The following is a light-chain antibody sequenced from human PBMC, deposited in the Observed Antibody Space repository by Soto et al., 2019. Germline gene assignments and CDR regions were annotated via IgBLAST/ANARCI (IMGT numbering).Light chain of an antibody. J-gene: IGKJ5*01. CDR2: GAS. CDR1: QSVSSTY. V-gene: IGKV3-20*01. CDR3: HQYVSSWT. Sequence: EIVLTQSPGTLSLSPGERATLSCRASQSVSSTYVACYPQKSGQAPRLLIYGASSRATGIPDRFSGSGSGTDFTLTISRLEPEDFAVYYCHQYVSSWTFGQGTRLEI.